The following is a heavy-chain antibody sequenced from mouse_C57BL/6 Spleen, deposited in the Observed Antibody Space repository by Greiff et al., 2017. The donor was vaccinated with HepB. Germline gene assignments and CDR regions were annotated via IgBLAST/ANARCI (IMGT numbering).Heavy chain of an antibody. J-gene: IGHJ4*01. CDR1: GYTFTSYW. CDR3: ARSDTTVVAYYAMDY. D-gene: IGHD1-1*01. Sequence: QVQLQQPGAELVMPGASVKLSCKASGYTFTSYWMHWVKQRPGQGLEWIGEIDPSDSYTNYNQKFKGKSTLTVDKSSSTAYMQLSSLTSEDSAVYYWARSDTTVVAYYAMDYWGQGTSVTVSS. CDR2: IDPSDSYT. V-gene: IGHV1-69*01.